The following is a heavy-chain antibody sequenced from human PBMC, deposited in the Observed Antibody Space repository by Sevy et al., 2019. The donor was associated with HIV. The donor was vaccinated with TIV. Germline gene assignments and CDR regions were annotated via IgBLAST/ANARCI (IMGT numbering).Heavy chain of an antibody. J-gene: IGHJ6*02. V-gene: IGHV3-30*18. CDR1: GFAFSDYA. D-gene: IGHD2-15*01. CDR3: AKAHADCSGGTCYTAHYYYDMDV. CDR2: ISYAGVSK. Sequence: GGSLRLSCAASGFAFSDYAMHWVRQAPGKGLEWVAAISYAGVSKNFADSVKGRFTVSKDNSKNTLYLEMNSLRAEDTAVYYCAKAHADCSGGTCYTAHYYYDMDVWGRGATVTVSS.